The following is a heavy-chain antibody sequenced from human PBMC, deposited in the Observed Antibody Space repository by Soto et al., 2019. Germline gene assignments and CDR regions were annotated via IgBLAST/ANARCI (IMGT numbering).Heavy chain of an antibody. Sequence: QVQLVQSGAEVKKPRASVTVSCKASGYIFTSYYMHWVRQAPGQGLEWMGIINPSGGSTTYAQKFQGRVTMTRDTSTTTVYMELSSLKSEDTAVYYCARDYSSSSPFDYWGQGTLVTVSS. CDR3: ARDYSSSSPFDY. J-gene: IGHJ4*02. D-gene: IGHD6-6*01. CDR2: INPSGGST. CDR1: GYIFTSYY. V-gene: IGHV1-46*03.